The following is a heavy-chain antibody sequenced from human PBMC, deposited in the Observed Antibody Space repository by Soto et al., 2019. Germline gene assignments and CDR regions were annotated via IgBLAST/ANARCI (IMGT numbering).Heavy chain of an antibody. CDR3: AREANCGSDCYSPAECSQH. Sequence: QVQLVQSGAEVKKPGASVKVSCKASGYTFSNYGISWVRQAPGQGLEWMGWISAYNGKTYDAERLQGRVTMTTDTSTSTAYMELRSLRSDDTAVYYCAREANCGSDCYSPAECSQHWGQGTLVTVSS. V-gene: IGHV1-18*04. D-gene: IGHD2-21*02. CDR2: ISAYNGKT. J-gene: IGHJ1*01. CDR1: GYTFSNYG.